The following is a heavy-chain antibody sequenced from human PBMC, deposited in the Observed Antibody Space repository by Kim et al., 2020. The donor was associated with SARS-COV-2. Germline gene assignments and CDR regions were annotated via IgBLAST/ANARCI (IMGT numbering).Heavy chain of an antibody. D-gene: IGHD3-10*01. Sequence: DSVKGRVTISRDDAKRSLYLHMNSLRGEETAVYYCARVFSDVGYNCYYMDVWGQGTTVTVSS. CDR3: ARVFSDVGYNCYYMDV. V-gene: IGHV3-48*01. J-gene: IGHJ6*02.